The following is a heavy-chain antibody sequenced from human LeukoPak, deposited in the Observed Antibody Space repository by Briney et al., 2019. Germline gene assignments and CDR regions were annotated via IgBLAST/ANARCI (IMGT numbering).Heavy chain of an antibody. D-gene: IGHD2-2*01. Sequence: SVKVSCKASGGTFSSYAISWVRQAPGQGLEWMGGIIPIFGTANYAQKFQGRVTITTDESTSTAYMELSSLRSEDTAVYYCASPDSGTSPQRYYYYMDVWGKGTTVTVSS. CDR3: ASPDSGTSPQRYYYYMDV. CDR1: GGTFSSYA. J-gene: IGHJ6*03. V-gene: IGHV1-69*05. CDR2: IIPIFGTA.